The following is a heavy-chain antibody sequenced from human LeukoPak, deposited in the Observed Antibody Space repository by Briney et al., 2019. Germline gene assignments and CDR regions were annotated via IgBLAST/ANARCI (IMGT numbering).Heavy chain of an antibody. Sequence: SETLSLTCTVSGGSINSYYWTWIRQPAGKGLECIGRIYSGGSTNNNPSLKSRVTMSVDTSKNQFSLKLSSVTAADTAVYYCARCAPLSFVDVWGKGTTVTVSS. V-gene: IGHV4-4*07. CDR1: GGSINSYY. CDR2: IYSGGST. J-gene: IGHJ6*04. D-gene: IGHD3-16*01. CDR3: ARCAPLSFVDV.